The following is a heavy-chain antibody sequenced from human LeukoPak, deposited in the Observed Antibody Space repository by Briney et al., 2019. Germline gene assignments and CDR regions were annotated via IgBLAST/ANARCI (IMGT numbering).Heavy chain of an antibody. CDR2: IVVGSGNT. V-gene: IGHV1-58*01. CDR3: AARKGSGSHPRIDY. D-gene: IGHD3-10*01. Sequence: SVKVSCKASVFTFTSSAVQWVRQARGQRLEWIGWIVVGSGNTNYAQKFQERVTITRDMSTSTAYMELSSLRSEDTAVYYCAARKGSGSHPRIDYWGQGTLVTVSS. CDR1: VFTFTSSA. J-gene: IGHJ4*02.